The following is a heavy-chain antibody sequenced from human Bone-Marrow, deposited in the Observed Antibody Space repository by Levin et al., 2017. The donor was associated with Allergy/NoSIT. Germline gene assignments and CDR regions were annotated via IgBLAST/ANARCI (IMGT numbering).Heavy chain of an antibody. Sequence: AGGSLRLSCAASGFTFTDAWMNWVRQAPGKGLEWIGRIKSTSDGGTTDYAAPVKGRFTISRDDSESTVYLLMNSLKIEDTAIYYCTTLGSSRKFDYWGQGALVTVSS. CDR1: GFTFTDAW. D-gene: IGHD3-10*01. J-gene: IGHJ4*02. CDR3: TTLGSSRKFDY. CDR2: IKSTSDGGTT. V-gene: IGHV3-15*01.